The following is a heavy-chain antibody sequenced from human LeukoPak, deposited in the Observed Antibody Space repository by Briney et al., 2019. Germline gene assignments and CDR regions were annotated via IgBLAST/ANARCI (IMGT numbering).Heavy chain of an antibody. CDR2: IRQDGRDK. CDR1: GFTFSRNV. J-gene: IGHJ4*02. CDR3: AKDRSDTWSFDY. V-gene: IGHV3-30*02. D-gene: IGHD2-15*01. Sequence: QPGGSLRLSCGASGFTFSRNVIHWARQAPGKGLEWVAFIRQDGRDKKYADSVKGRFIISRDNSKNALYLQMNSLRAEDTAVYYCAKDRSDTWSFDYWGQGTLVTVSS.